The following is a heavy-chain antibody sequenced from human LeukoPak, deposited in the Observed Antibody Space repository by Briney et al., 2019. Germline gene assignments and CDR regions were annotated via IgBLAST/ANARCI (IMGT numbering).Heavy chain of an antibody. J-gene: IGHJ4*02. CDR3: ARDRGPDVNWNVGTFDY. V-gene: IGHV4-39*02. Sequence: PSETPSLTPTVSGGSTSSSSYYWGWIRQPPGKGLEWIGSIYYSGSTYYNPSLKHRVTISVDTSKNQFSLKLSSVTAADTAVYYCARDRGPDVNWNVGTFDYWGQGTLVTVSS. CDR2: IYYSGST. CDR1: GGSTSSSSYY. D-gene: IGHD1-20*01.